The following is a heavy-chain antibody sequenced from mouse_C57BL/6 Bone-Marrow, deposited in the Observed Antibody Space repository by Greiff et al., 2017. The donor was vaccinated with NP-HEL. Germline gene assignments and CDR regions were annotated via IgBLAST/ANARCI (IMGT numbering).Heavy chain of an antibody. CDR2: INPNYGTT. CDR3: ARARFITTVVATVDFDY. V-gene: IGHV1-39*01. Sequence: VQLKESGPELVKPGASVKISCKASGYSFTDYNMNWVKQSNGKSLEWIGVINPNYGTTSYNQKFKGKATLTVDQSSSTAYMQLNSLTSEDSAVYYCARARFITTVVATVDFDYWGQGTTLTVSS. CDR1: GYSFTDYN. D-gene: IGHD1-1*01. J-gene: IGHJ2*01.